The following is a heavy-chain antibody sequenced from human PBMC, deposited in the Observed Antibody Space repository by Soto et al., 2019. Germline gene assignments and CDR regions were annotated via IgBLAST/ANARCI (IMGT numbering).Heavy chain of an antibody. D-gene: IGHD7-27*01. CDR1: GYTFTSYG. V-gene: IGHV1-18*01. CDR3: ARDLTPAEY. CDR2: ISAHNGNT. Sequence: QVQLVQSGAEVKKPGASVKVSCKASGYTFTSYGISLVRQTPGQGLEWMGWISAHNGNTHYAPKHPGRVTMTTDPATRTAYIELRGLRSDDTAVYYCARDLTPAEYWGQGTRVTVSS. J-gene: IGHJ4*02.